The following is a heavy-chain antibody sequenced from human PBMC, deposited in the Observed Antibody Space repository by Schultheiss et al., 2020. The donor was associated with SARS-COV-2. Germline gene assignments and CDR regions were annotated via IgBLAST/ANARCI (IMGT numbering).Heavy chain of an antibody. CDR2: IDWDDDK. CDR3: ARIPGFSSGDPGGMDV. CDR1: GFSLSTSGVG. V-gene: IGHV2-70*11. D-gene: IGHD6-25*01. J-gene: IGHJ6*02. Sequence: SGPTLVKPTQTLTLTCTFSGFSLSTSGVGVSWIRQPPGKALEWLARIDWDDDKYYSTSMKTRLTISKDTSKNQVVLTMTNMDPVDTATYYCARIPGFSSGDPGGMDVWGQGTTVTVSS.